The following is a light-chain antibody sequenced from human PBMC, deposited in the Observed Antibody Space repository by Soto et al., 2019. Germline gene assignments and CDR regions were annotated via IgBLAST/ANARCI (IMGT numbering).Light chain of an antibody. CDR1: SSDVGGYNY. V-gene: IGLV2-8*01. Sequence: QSALTQPPSASGSPGQSVTISCTGSSSDVGGYNYVSWYQHHPGKAPKFMIYEVSKRPSGVPDRFSGPKSGNTASLTVSGLQAEDEADYYCSSYAGSNNFVVFGGGTKLTVL. J-gene: IGLJ2*01. CDR2: EVS. CDR3: SSYAGSNNFVV.